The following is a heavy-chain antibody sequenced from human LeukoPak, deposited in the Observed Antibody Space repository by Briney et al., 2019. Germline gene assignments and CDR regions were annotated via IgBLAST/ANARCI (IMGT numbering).Heavy chain of an antibody. V-gene: IGHV3-11*06. J-gene: IGHJ4*02. CDR3: ARGYYYDSSGYYY. D-gene: IGHD3-22*01. CDR1: GFTLSDYY. Sequence: PGGSLRLSCAASGFTLSDYYMSWSRQAPGKGLEWVSYISSSSSYTNYADSVKGRFTISRDNAKNSLYLQMNSLRAEDTAVYYCARGYYYDSSGYYYWGQGTLVTVSS. CDR2: ISSSSSYT.